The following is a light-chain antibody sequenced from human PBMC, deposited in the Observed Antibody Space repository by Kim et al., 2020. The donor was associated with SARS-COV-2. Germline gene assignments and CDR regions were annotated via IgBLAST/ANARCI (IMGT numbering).Light chain of an antibody. Sequence: SPGERATTSCRARQSVSSSYLAWYQQKPGQAPRLLIYGASSRATGIPDRFSGSGSGTDFTLTISRLEPEDFAVYYCQQYGSSPFTFGPGTKVDIK. CDR1: QSVSSSY. V-gene: IGKV3-20*01. CDR3: QQYGSSPFT. CDR2: GAS. J-gene: IGKJ3*01.